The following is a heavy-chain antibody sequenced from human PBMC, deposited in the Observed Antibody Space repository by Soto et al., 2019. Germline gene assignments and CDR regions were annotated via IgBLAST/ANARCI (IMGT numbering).Heavy chain of an antibody. CDR2: ISVSGGSR. CDR3: AKARMYAWGGYADYRLDV. Sequence: EVQLLESGGGLVQPGGSLRISCAASGFTFGSVAMSWVRQAPGKGLEWVSTISVSGGSRYYTDSVKGRFTISRDNSKNNLHLHIKGLRAEDTDLYYCAKARMYAWGGYADYRLDVWGQVTKVTVSS. D-gene: IGHD5-12*01. CDR1: GFTFGSVA. J-gene: IGHJ6*02. V-gene: IGHV3-23*01.